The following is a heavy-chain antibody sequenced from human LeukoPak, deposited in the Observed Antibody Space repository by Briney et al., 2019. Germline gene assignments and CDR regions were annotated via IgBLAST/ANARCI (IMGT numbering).Heavy chain of an antibody. D-gene: IGHD3-22*01. V-gene: IGHV3-21*04. Sequence: GGSLRLSCAASGFTFSSHNMNWVRQAPGKGLEWVSSISSSSSYIYYADSVKGRFTISRDNAKNSQYLQMNSLRAEDTAVYYCAKVALLPYYHDSSGYSRSPLDYWGQGTLVTVSS. CDR1: GFTFSSHN. CDR2: ISSSSSYI. CDR3: AKVALLPYYHDSSGYSRSPLDY. J-gene: IGHJ4*02.